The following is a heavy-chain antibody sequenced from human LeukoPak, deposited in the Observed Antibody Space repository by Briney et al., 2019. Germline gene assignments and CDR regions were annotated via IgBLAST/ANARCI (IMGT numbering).Heavy chain of an antibody. CDR2: IRSEAYSGTT. J-gene: IGHJ4*02. Sequence: PGGSLRLSCSASGFTFRDYTVSWFRQAPGKGLEWVGLIRSEAYSGTTEYATSVKDRFTISRDDSNSIAYLHMNSLKTEDTAVHYCTDSSGYLLPDYWGQGTLVTVSS. V-gene: IGHV3-49*03. D-gene: IGHD3-22*01. CDR3: TDSSGYLLPDY. CDR1: GFTFRDYT.